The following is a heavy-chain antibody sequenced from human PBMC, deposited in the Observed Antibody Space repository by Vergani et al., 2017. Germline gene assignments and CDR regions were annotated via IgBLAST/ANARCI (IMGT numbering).Heavy chain of an antibody. Sequence: VQLVESGGGVVQPGRSLRLSCTSSGFTFSTYAMHWVRQAPGKGLEWVANIKQDGSEKYYVDSVRGRFTISRDNAKNSLYLQMNSLRAEDTAVYHCAIPSAPGDYDALDIWGQGTMVTVSS. J-gene: IGHJ3*02. CDR1: GFTFSTYA. V-gene: IGHV3-7*01. D-gene: IGHD4-17*01. CDR3: AIPSAPGDYDALDI. CDR2: IKQDGSEK.